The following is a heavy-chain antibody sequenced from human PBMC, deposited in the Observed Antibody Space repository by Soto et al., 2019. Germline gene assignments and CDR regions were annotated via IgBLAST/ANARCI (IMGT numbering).Heavy chain of an antibody. D-gene: IGHD4-17*01. CDR3: ARVVTTVTTYWFDP. V-gene: IGHV4-30-4*01. CDR2: IYYSGRT. CDR1: GGSISSANYH. J-gene: IGHJ5*02. Sequence: SETLSLTCTVSGGSISSANYHWSWIRQPPGKGLEWFGYIYYSGRTYYNPSLKSRLTVSVDTSKNQFSLKLSSVTAADTAVYYCARVVTTVTTYWFDPWGQGTLVTVSS.